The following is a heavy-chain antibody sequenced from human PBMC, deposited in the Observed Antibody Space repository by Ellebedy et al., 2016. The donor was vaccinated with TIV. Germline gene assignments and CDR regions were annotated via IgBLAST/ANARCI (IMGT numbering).Heavy chain of an antibody. D-gene: IGHD3-10*02. CDR2: ISSSSSTI. CDR3: ARGLTMYYFDY. CDR1: GFTFSSYS. Sequence: GGSLRLSCAASGFTFSSYSMNWVRQAPGKGLEWVSYISSSSSTIYYADTVKGRFTISRDNAKNSLYLQTNSLRDEDTAVYYCARGLTMYYFDYWGQGTLVTVSS. J-gene: IGHJ4*02. V-gene: IGHV3-48*02.